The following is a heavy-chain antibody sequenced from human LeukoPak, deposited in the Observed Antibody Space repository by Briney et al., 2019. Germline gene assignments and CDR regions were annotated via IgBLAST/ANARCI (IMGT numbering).Heavy chain of an antibody. D-gene: IGHD6-19*01. CDR1: GYPFSGSD. CDR3: AKTTGGWPRFFDH. Sequence: GGSLRLSCAASGYPFSGSDIHWVRQAPGKGLEWVASVSHEGSSKFYAESVKGRFGISRDNSKSTTYLQMNGLRPDDTAVYYCAKTTGGWPRFFDHWGQGTLVAVSS. V-gene: IGHV3-30*18. J-gene: IGHJ4*02. CDR2: VSHEGSSK.